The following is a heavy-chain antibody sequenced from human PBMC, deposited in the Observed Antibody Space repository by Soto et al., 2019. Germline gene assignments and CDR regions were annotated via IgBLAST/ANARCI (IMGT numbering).Heavy chain of an antibody. CDR2: IIHIYGTA. J-gene: IGHJ6*02. CDR3: ARSQGSSTSLETYYYYYYGIDV. Sequence: QVQLVQSGAAVKKTGSSVKVSCKDSGGTFSSYAISWVRQAPGQGLEWMGGIIHIYGTANYAQKFKGRVTSTADESTSTANMEPISLRSEDTAVYYCARSQGSSTSLETYYYYYYGIDVLGQGTTITVSS. CDR1: GGTFSSYA. V-gene: IGHV1-69*01. D-gene: IGHD2-2*01.